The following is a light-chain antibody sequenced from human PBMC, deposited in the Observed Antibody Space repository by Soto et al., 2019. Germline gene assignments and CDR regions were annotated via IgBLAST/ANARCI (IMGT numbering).Light chain of an antibody. CDR2: EVS. V-gene: IGLV2-8*01. CDR3: CSNAGGYVYL. Sequence: HSALTQPPSASGSPGQSVTISCTGTSSDVGVYNYVSWYQQHPGKAPKLMIYEVSKRPSGVPDRFYGSKSGNTASLTISGLQAEDEADYFCCSNAGGYVYLFGTGTKVXV. J-gene: IGLJ1*01. CDR1: SSDVGVYNY.